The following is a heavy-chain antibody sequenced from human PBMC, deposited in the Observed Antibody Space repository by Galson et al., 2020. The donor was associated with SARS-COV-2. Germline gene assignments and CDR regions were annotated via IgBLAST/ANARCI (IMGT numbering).Heavy chain of an antibody. CDR3: ARQGVNMIVLVTVPGWYFDL. J-gene: IGHJ2*01. CDR2: VYPSGTT. V-gene: IGHV4-38-2*02. CDR1: GYSVSTTNY. Sequence: SETLSLTCTVSGYSVSTTNYWGWVRQHPGRGLEWIGSVYPSGTTYYNPSLKSRVNISVDTSKNQFSLRLDSVTAADTALYYCARQGVNMIVLVTVPGWYFDLWGRGTLVTVSS. D-gene: IGHD3-22*01.